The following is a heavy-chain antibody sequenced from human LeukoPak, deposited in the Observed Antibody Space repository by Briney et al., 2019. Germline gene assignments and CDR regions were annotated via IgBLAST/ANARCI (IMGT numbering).Heavy chain of an antibody. V-gene: IGHV3-66*01. CDR2: IYSDDRT. Sequence: GGSLRLSCAASGFTVSSNYMTWVRQAPGKGLEWVSVIYSDDRTYYADSVKGRFTVSRDNSKNKLFLQMNSLRAEDTAVYYCARDQRFLEWLPFDYWGQGTLVTVSS. J-gene: IGHJ4*02. CDR3: ARDQRFLEWLPFDY. D-gene: IGHD3-3*01. CDR1: GFTVSSNY.